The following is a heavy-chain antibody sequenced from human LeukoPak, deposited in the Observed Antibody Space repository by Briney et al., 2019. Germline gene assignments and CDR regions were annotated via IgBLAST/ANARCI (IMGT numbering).Heavy chain of an antibody. J-gene: IGHJ4*02. D-gene: IGHD3-16*01. CDR3: ARQPRGSYFDY. V-gene: IGHV3-53*01. CDR1: GFTVSSNY. CDR2: IYSGGST. Sequence: GGSLRLSCAASGFTVSSNYMSWVRQAPGKGLEWVSVIYSGGSTYYADSVKGRFTISRDNSKNTLYLQMNSLRAEDTAVYYCARQPRGSYFDYWGQGTLVTVSS.